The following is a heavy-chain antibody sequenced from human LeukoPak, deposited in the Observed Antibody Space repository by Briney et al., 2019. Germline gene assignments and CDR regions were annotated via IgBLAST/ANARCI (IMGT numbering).Heavy chain of an antibody. CDR3: AKGYYASGSSLSAFDY. CDR2: IRSSGDTT. D-gene: IGHD3-10*01. V-gene: IGHV3-23*01. Sequence: GGSLRLSCAASGFTFSTYWMHWVRQAPGKGLEWVSVIRSSGDTTYYADFVKGRFTISRDNSKNTLYLQMNSLRAEDTAVYYCAKGYYASGSSLSAFDYWGQGTLVTVSS. J-gene: IGHJ4*02. CDR1: GFTFSTYW.